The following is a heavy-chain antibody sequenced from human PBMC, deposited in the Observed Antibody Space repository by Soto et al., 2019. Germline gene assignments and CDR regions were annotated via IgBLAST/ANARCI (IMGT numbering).Heavy chain of an antibody. CDR2: TYYRSKWYN. CDR1: WDSVSSNTAA. Sequence: SHTLSLTCTISWDSVSSNTAASNSIRQSPSRGLEWLGRTYYRSKWYNDYAVSVKSRITISPDTSKNQFSLQLNSVTPEDTAVYYCARGYRDGYNTYYSYGMDVWGQGTTVTVSS. J-gene: IGHJ6*02. CDR3: ARGYRDGYNTYYSYGMDV. V-gene: IGHV6-1*01. D-gene: IGHD5-12*01.